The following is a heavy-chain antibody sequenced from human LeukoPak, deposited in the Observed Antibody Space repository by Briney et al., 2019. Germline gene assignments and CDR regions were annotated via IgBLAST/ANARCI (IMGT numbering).Heavy chain of an antibody. J-gene: IGHJ4*02. Sequence: GGSLRLSCAASGFTFSSYAMNWVRQAPGKGLEWVSAITGTGGSTYYADSVKGRFTISSDNSTNTLSLPMNSLRAEDTAINYCPKAHIRETSSSWYADFWGQGSLVTVSS. D-gene: IGHD6-13*01. CDR1: GFTFSSYA. CDR3: PKAHIRETSSSWYADF. V-gene: IGHV3-23*01. CDR2: ITGTGGST.